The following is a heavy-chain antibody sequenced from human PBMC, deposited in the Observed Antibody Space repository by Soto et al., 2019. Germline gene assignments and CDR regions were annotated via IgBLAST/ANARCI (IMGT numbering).Heavy chain of an antibody. CDR3: SRDGAVSGHINFDY. J-gene: IGHJ4*02. CDR2: INAGNGNT. D-gene: IGHD6-19*01. Sequence: QVQLVQSGTEVKKPGASVKVSCKASGYTFTRYGVHWVRQAPGQRLQWMGWINAGNGNTKYSQKFQGRVTINGDTSPSTDYMELSRRRAEDTALYYCSRDGAVSGHINFDYWGQGTLVTVSS. CDR1: GYTFTRYG. V-gene: IGHV1-3*01.